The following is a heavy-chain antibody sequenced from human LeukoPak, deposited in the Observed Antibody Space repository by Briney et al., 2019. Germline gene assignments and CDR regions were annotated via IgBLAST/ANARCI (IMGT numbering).Heavy chain of an antibody. CDR1: GGSISSSSYY. D-gene: IGHD3-22*01. CDR3: ARHVTSSYDSSGLLAETTFDY. CDR2: IYGSEST. J-gene: IGHJ4*02. Sequence: SETLSLTCTVSGGSISSSSYYWGRIRQPPGKGLEWIGSIYGSESTYYNPSLRSRATISVDTSKNQFSLKLSPVTAADTAVYYCARHVTSSYDSSGLLAETTFDYWGQGTLVTVSS. V-gene: IGHV4-39*01.